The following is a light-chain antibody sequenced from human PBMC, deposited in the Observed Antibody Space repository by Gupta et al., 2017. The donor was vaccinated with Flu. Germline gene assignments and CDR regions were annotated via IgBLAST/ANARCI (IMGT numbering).Light chain of an antibody. V-gene: IGKV3-11*01. CDR2: DAS. CDR3: QQRSNWPPFT. CDR1: QSVTTY. Sequence: EIVLTQSPATLSLSPGERATLSCRASQSVTTYLAWYQKKPGQAPRLLIYDASNRATGIPARFSGSGSGTDFTLTISSLEPEDFAVYYCQQRSNWPPFTFGQRTRLEIK. J-gene: IGKJ5*01.